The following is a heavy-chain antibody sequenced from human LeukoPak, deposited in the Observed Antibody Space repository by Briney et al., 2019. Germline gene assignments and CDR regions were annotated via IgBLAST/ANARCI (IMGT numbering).Heavy chain of an antibody. V-gene: IGHV4-39*07. Sequence: PSETLSLTCTVSGGSISSSSYYWGWIRQPPGKGLEWIGSIYYSGSTYYNPSLKSRVTISVDTSKNQFSLKLSSVTAADTAVYYCARAIPGCSSGAFDYWGQGTLVTVSS. CDR2: IYYSGST. J-gene: IGHJ4*02. D-gene: IGHD6-19*01. CDR1: GGSISSSSYY. CDR3: ARAIPGCSSGAFDY.